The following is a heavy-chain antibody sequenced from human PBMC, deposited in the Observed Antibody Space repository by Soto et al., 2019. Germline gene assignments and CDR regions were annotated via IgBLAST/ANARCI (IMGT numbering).Heavy chain of an antibody. CDR3: AGTYDSLDYRFDD. V-gene: IGHV3-48*02. D-gene: IGHD4-17*01. Sequence: RRLSCAGSGFTFSTYSINWVRQAPGRGLEWVSYINSRSSNKYYADSVKGRFTISRDNAKNSVYLQMNSLRDEDTAVYYCAGTYDSLDYRFDDWGQGTLVTVSS. CDR2: INSRSSNK. CDR1: GFTFSTYS. J-gene: IGHJ4*02.